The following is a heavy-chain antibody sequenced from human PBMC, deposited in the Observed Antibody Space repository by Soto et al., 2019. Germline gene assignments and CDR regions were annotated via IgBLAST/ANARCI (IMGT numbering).Heavy chain of an antibody. J-gene: IGHJ6*01. Sequence: SVKVSCKASGGTFSSYAISWVRQAPGQGLEWMGGIIPIFGTSNYAQKFQGRVTITADESTSTAYMELSSLRSEDTAVYYCARDSTVTTLPYMSHYYYGMEVWAQGPPVNVXS. V-gene: IGHV1-69*13. CDR2: IIPIFGTS. CDR1: GGTFSSYA. CDR3: ARDSTVTTLPYMSHYYYGMEV. D-gene: IGHD4-17*01.